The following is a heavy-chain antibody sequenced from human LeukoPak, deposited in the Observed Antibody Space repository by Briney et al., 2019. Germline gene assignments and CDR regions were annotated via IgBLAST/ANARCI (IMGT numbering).Heavy chain of an antibody. CDR3: ARGTGFDP. D-gene: IGHD1/OR15-1a*01. Sequence: PSETLSLTCTVSNYSISSGYYWGWIRQPPGKGLEWIGDVYHSGTTNYNPSLKSRVAISVDTSKNQFSLRLNSVTAADTAVYYCARGTGFDPWGQGTLVTVSS. J-gene: IGHJ5*02. CDR2: VYHSGTT. V-gene: IGHV4-38-2*02. CDR1: NYSISSGYY.